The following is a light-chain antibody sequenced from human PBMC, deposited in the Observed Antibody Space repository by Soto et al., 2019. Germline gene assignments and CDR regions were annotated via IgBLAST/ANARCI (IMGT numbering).Light chain of an antibody. V-gene: IGLV2-8*01. CDR3: CSYAGSSNVV. J-gene: IGLJ2*01. Sequence: QSALTQPPSASGSPGQSVTISCTGTSSDVGGYNYVSWYQQHPGKAPKLVIYEVTKRPSGVSNRFSGSKSGNTASLTISGLQAEDEADYYCCSYAGSSNVVFGGGTKLTVL. CDR1: SSDVGGYNY. CDR2: EVT.